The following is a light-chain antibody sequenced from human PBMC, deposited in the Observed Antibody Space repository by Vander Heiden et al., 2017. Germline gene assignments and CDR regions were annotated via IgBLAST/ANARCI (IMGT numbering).Light chain of an antibody. J-gene: IGKJ1*01. CDR2: DAS. CDR3: QQHTTWPPSIT. V-gene: IGKV3-11*01. CDR1: PSLSGH. Sequence: DIVLTQSPATIFLSPGATAKPTSRASPSLSGHLAWYQQKPGQAPRLLIYDASKRATGIPARFSGSGSGTDFTLTISSLDRDDFAVYFCQQHTTWPPSITLGLGTKVEI.